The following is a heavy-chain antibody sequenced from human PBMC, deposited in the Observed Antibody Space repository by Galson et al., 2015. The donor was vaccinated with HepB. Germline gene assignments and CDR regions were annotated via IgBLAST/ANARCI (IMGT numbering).Heavy chain of an antibody. Sequence: LSLTCTVSGGSISSSTYYWGWIRQPPGKGLEWIGSIYYHRNTYYNPSLKSRVTISVDTSKNQFSLNLSSVTAADTAVYYCARHIRLGPGGNLGWFDPWGQGTLVTVSS. CDR1: GGSISSSTYY. CDR2: IYYHRNT. CDR3: ARHIRLGPGGNLGWFDP. V-gene: IGHV4-39*01. D-gene: IGHD4-23*01. J-gene: IGHJ5*02.